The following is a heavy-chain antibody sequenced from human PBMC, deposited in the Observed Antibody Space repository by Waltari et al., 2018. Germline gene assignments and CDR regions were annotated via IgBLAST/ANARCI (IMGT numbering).Heavy chain of an antibody. CDR1: GFTFSSYG. J-gene: IGHJ6*03. D-gene: IGHD6-19*01. CDR2: IRYDGSNK. V-gene: IGHV3-30*02. CDR3: AKCRTRRAVAGTAYYYYYYMDV. Sequence: QVQLVESGGGVVQPGGSLRLSCAASGFTFSSYGMPCVRHAPGQGLEWLAFIRYDGSNKYYADSVKGRFTISRDNSKNTLYLQMNSLRAEDTAVYYCAKCRTRRAVAGTAYYYYYYMDVWGKGTTVTISS.